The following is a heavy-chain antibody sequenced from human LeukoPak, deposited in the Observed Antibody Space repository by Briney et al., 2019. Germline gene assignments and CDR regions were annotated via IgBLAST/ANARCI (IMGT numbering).Heavy chain of an antibody. CDR1: GFSFSLYA. Sequence: PGGSLRLSCAASGFSFSLYAMHWVRQAPGKGLEWVGRIKSKTDGGATHYAAPVKGRFTISRDDSKNTLYLQMNSLKTEDTAVYYCTTEAYYYDSGAIKYFDYWGQGTLVTVSS. V-gene: IGHV3-15*01. CDR2: IKSKTDGGAT. J-gene: IGHJ4*02. D-gene: IGHD3-22*01. CDR3: TTEAYYYDSGAIKYFDY.